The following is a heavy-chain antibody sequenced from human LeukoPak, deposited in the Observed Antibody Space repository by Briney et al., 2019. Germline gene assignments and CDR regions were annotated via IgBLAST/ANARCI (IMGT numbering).Heavy chain of an antibody. CDR3: ARDQNPFLVVITNHDAFDI. J-gene: IGHJ3*02. CDR2: INPNSGGT. Sequence: ASVKVSCKASGYTFTGYYMHWVRQAPGQGLEWMGWINPNSGGTNYAQKFQGRVTMTRDTSISTAYMELSRLRSDDTAVYYCARDQNPFLVVITNHDAFDIWGQGTMVTVSS. CDR1: GYTFTGYY. V-gene: IGHV1-2*02. D-gene: IGHD3-22*01.